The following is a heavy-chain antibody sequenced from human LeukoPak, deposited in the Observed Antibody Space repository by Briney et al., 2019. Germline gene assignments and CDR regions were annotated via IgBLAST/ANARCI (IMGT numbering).Heavy chain of an antibody. CDR2: IKHDGSER. J-gene: IGHJ4*02. CDR1: GFTFGGYS. V-gene: IGHV3-7*01. D-gene: IGHD2-15*01. Sequence: PGGSLRLSCAASGFTFGGYSMSWVRQAPGKGLEWVANIKHDGSERFYADSAKGRFTISKGNAENSMYLQMNSLSAEDTAVYYCGRVISGAIDYWGQGTLVTVSS. CDR3: GRVISGAIDY.